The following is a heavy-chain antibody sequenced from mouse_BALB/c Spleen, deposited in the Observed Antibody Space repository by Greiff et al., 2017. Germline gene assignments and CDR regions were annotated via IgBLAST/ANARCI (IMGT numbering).Heavy chain of an antibody. CDR2: IYPGSGCT. CDR3: ARHEDYYYAMDY. J-gene: IGHJ4*01. CDR1: GYTFTDYI. Sequence: VQLQQSGAELVKPGASVKLSCKASGYTFTDYIMHWVKQRPGQGLEWIGSIYPGSGCTKYNEKFKDKATLTADKSSSTVYMQLRRLTSDDSAVYFCARHEDYYYAMDYWGQGTSVTVSS. V-gene: IGHV1-62-2*01.